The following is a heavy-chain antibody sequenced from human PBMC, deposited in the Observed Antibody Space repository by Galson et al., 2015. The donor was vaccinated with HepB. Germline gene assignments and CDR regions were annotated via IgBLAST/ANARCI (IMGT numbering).Heavy chain of an antibody. Sequence: SLRLSCAASGFTFSSYAMHWVRQAPGKGLEYVSAISSNGGSTYYANSVKGRFTISRDNSKNTLYLQMGSLRAEDMAVYYCARGIAAAGTDYWGQGTLVTVSS. D-gene: IGHD6-13*01. CDR1: GFTFSSYA. CDR2: ISSNGGST. CDR3: ARGIAAAGTDY. V-gene: IGHV3-64*01. J-gene: IGHJ4*02.